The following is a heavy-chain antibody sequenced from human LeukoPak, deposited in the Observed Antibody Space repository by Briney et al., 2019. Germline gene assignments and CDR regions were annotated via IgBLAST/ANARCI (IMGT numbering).Heavy chain of an antibody. CDR2: IQYDGNTI. V-gene: IGHV3-33*05. CDR3: ARFSDL. J-gene: IGHJ5*02. Sequence: GGSLRLSCVASGFTYSHNGMHWVRQAPGKGLKWVAFIQYDGNTIFYADSVKGRFTISRDNAKNSLYLQMNSLRAEDTAVYYCARFSDLLGQGTLVTVSS. CDR1: GFTYSHNG.